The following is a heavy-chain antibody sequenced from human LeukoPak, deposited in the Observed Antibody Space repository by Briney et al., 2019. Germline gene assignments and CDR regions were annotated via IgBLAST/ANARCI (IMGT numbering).Heavy chain of an antibody. D-gene: IGHD6-19*01. CDR3: ARDRGSGWYYFDY. V-gene: IGHV3-53*01. CDR1: GFTVSSNY. CDR2: IYSGGST. Sequence: GGSLRLSCAASGFTVSSNYMSWVRQAPGKGLEWVSVIYSGGSTYYADSVKGRFTISRDNSKNTLYLQMNSLRAEDTAVYHCARDRGSGWYYFDYWGQGTLVTVSS. J-gene: IGHJ4*02.